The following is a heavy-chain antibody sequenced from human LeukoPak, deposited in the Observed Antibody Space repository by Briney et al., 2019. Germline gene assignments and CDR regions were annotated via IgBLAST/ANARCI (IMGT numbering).Heavy chain of an antibody. CDR1: GGTFSSYA. Sequence: GASVRVSCKASGGTFSSYAISWVRQAPGQGLEWMGWISAYNGNTNYAQKLQGRVTMTTDTSTSTAYMELRSLRSDDTAVYYCARDKHPSLGSGSYYNGDLVDVWFDPWGQGTLVTVSS. J-gene: IGHJ5*02. CDR2: ISAYNGNT. D-gene: IGHD3-10*02. CDR3: ARDKHPSLGSGSYYNGDLVDVWFDP. V-gene: IGHV1-18*01.